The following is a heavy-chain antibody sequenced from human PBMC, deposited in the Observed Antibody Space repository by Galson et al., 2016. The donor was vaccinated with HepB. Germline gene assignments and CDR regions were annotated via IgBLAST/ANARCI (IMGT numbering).Heavy chain of an antibody. J-gene: IGHJ4*02. CDR1: GGSMSGGTYF. CDR2: MYYGGST. Sequence: TLSLTCTVSGGSMSGGTYFWTWVRQHPGKGLEWLGHMYYGGSTYYNPSLQSRASISVDTSEMQFSLELRSVTAADTAVYYCARGRGTGAALDQWGQGTLVTVSS. V-gene: IGHV4-31*03. D-gene: IGHD6-13*01. CDR3: ARGRGTGAALDQ.